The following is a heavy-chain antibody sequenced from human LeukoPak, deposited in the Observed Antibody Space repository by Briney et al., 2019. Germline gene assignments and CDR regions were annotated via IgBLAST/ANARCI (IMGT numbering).Heavy chain of an antibody. CDR3: ATGVTMVRGVLSRGFGY. V-gene: IGHV1-8*01. Sequence: ASVKVSCKASGYTFTSYDINWVRQATGQGLERMGWMNPNSGNTVYAQKFQGRVTMTRNTSISTVYMELSSLRSEDTAVYYCATGVTMVRGVLSRGFGYWGQGTLVTVSS. CDR1: GYTFTSYD. J-gene: IGHJ4*02. CDR2: MNPNSGNT. D-gene: IGHD3-10*01.